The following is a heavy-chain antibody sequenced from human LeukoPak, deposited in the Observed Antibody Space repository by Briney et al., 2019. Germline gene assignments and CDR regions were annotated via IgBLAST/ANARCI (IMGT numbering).Heavy chain of an antibody. D-gene: IGHD2-2*01. V-gene: IGHV1-2*02. J-gene: IGHJ4*02. Sequence: ASVKVSCKASGYTFTGYYMHWVRQAPGQGLEWMGWINPNSGGTNYAQKFQGRVTMTRDTSISTAYMELSRLRSDDTAVYYCARAQYCSSTSCYYFDYWGQGTLVTVSS. CDR1: GYTFTGYY. CDR3: ARAQYCSSTSCYYFDY. CDR2: INPNSGGT.